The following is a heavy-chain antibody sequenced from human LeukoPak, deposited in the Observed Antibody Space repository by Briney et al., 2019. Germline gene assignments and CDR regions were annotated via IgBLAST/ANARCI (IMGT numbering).Heavy chain of an antibody. D-gene: IGHD7-27*01. CDR1: GYIFNDYY. V-gene: IGHV1-2*02. CDR2: INPNSGGT. J-gene: IGHJ4*02. CDR3: ARPLFLRTGAFDY. Sequence: ASVKVSCKASGYIFNDYYIHWVRQAPGQGLEWMGWINPNSGGTNYAQKFQGRVTMTRDTSISTAYIELSSLKSDDTAVYYCARPLFLRTGAFDYWGQGTLVTVSS.